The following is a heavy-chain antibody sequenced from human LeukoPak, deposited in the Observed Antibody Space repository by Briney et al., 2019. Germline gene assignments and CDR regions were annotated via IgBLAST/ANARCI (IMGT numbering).Heavy chain of an antibody. D-gene: IGHD4-17*01. CDR3: ARGLNRNDYGDYGY. CDR1: GGSISSYY. Sequence: SETLSLTCTVSGGSISSYYWSWIRQPAGKGLEWIGRIYTSGSTNYNPSLKSRVTMSVDTSKNQFSLKLSSVTAADTAVYYCARGLNRNDYGDYGYWGQGTLVTVSS. CDR2: IYTSGST. V-gene: IGHV4-4*07. J-gene: IGHJ4*02.